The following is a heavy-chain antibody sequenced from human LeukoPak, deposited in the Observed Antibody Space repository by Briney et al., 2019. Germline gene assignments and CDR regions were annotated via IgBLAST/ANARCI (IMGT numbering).Heavy chain of an antibody. V-gene: IGHV3-23*01. CDR2: ISGSGSRT. D-gene: IGHD7-27*01. Sequence: PGGSLRLSCAASGFTFSSYAMSWVRQAPGKGLEWVSAISGSGSRTYYADSVKGRFPISRDNSKNTLYLQMNSLRAEDTAVYYCARRPVWGKLDYWGQGILVTVSS. CDR3: ARRPVWGKLDY. CDR1: GFTFSSYA. J-gene: IGHJ4*02.